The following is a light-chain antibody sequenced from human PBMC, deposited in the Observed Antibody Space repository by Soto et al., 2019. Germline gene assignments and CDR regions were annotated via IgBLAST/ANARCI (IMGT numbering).Light chain of an antibody. V-gene: IGKV1-9*01. CDR2: DSS. Sequence: IQLTQSPSSLSSSLGDRVTITCRASQGIRSYLAWYQQKAGKAPKLLIHDSSNLQRGVPTRFSGSGSGTDSTLNISSLKPEDFANYYSLQFNSYPHTFGQGTKLEIK. CDR3: LQFNSYPHT. CDR1: QGIRSY. J-gene: IGKJ2*01.